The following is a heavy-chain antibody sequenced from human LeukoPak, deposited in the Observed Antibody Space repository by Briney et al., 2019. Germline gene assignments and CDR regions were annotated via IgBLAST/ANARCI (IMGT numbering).Heavy chain of an antibody. CDR3: ARLGNQWELRLDY. V-gene: IGHV4-4*07. Sequence: KPSETPAPPLHGSWGPLNKQHWRLIPQPAREGPGLIGHIYTSGSTNYNPSLKSRVTMSVDTSKNQFSLKVSSVTAADTAVYYCARLGNQWELRLDYWGQGTLVTVSS. CDR2: IYTSGST. CDR1: WGPLNKQH. D-gene: IGHD1-7*01. J-gene: IGHJ4*02.